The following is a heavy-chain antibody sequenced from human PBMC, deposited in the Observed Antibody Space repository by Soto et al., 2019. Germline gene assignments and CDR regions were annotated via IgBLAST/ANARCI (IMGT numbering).Heavy chain of an antibody. CDR2: IGDSGTKK. Sequence: QVRLVESGGGLVKPGGSLRPSCAASGFTFTDYYMSWIRQAPGRGLEWVSYIGDSGTKKYYADSVKGRFTISRDNAKNSMFLQMNSLRPDDTAVYFCANGPLDYWGQGTLVTVSS. V-gene: IGHV3-11*01. CDR3: ANGPLDY. J-gene: IGHJ4*02. CDR1: GFTFTDYY.